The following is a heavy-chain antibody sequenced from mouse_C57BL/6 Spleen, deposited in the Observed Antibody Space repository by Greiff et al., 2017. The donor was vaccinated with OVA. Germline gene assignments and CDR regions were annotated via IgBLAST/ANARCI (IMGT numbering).Heavy chain of an antibody. D-gene: IGHD1-2*01. V-gene: IGHV14-4*01. CDR3: ATGYDGDY. CDR1: GFNIKDDY. J-gene: IGHJ2*01. Sequence: VHVKQSGAELVRPGASVKLSCTASGFNIKDDYMHWVKQRPEQGLEWIGRIDPENGDTNYASKFQGKATITADTSSNTAYLQLSSLTSEDTAVFYCATGYDGDYWGQGTTLTVSS. CDR2: IDPENGDT.